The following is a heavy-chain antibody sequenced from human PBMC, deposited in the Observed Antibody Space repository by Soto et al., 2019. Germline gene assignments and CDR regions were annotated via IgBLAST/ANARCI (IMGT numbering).Heavy chain of an antibody. D-gene: IGHD3-3*01. CDR3: ARHVGYDEYSYYYYGMAV. Sequence: GDSLKISCKGSGYSFTSYWIGWVRQMPGKGLEWMGIFYPGDSDTRYSPSFQGQVTISADKSISTAYLQWSSLKASDTAMYYCARHVGYDEYSYYYYGMAVWGQGTTVTVSS. CDR2: FYPGDSDT. J-gene: IGHJ6*02. V-gene: IGHV5-51*01. CDR1: GYSFTSYW.